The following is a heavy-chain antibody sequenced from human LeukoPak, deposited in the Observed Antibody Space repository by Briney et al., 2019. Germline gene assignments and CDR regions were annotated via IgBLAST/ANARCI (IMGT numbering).Heavy chain of an antibody. Sequence: GGSLRLSCVASKFSFSAYDMNWVRQVPGKGLEWVSHIDSSGSPIYYADSVKGRFTISRDNAKNSLYLQMNNLRDEDTAVYYCARAFDVWGQGTMVTVSS. CDR3: ARAFDV. CDR1: KFSFSAYD. CDR2: IDSSGSPI. V-gene: IGHV3-48*02. J-gene: IGHJ3*01.